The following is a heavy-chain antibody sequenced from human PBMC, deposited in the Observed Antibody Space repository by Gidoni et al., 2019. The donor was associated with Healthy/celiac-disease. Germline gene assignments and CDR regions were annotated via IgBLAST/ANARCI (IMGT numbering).Heavy chain of an antibody. Sequence: EVQLVESGGGLVQPGGSLRLSCAASGFTFSSYSMNWVRQAPGKGLEWFSYISSSSSTIYYADSVKGRFTISRDNAKNSLYLQMNSLRAEDTAVYYCARKGQTQFIRAPGYFDYWGQGTLVTVSS. CDR1: GFTFSSYS. V-gene: IGHV3-48*01. J-gene: IGHJ4*02. CDR2: ISSSSSTI. D-gene: IGHD3-10*01. CDR3: ARKGQTQFIRAPGYFDY.